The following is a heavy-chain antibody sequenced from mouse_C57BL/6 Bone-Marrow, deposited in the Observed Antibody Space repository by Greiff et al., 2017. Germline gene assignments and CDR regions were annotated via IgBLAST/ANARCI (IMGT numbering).Heavy chain of an antibody. Sequence: EVKLVESGGGLVQSGRSLRLSCATSGFTFSDFYMEWVRQAPGKGLEWIAASRNKANDYTTEYSASVKGRFIVSRDTSQSILYLQMNALRAEDTAIYYCARDALYTPAMDYWGQGTSVTVSS. CDR3: ARDALYTPAMDY. D-gene: IGHD2-12*01. CDR2: SRNKANDYTT. V-gene: IGHV7-1*01. J-gene: IGHJ4*01. CDR1: GFTFSDFY.